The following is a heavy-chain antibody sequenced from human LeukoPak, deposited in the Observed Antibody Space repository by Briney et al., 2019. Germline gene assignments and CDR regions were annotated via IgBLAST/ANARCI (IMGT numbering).Heavy chain of an antibody. V-gene: IGHV3-30-3*01. CDR2: ISHDGTNK. CDR1: GFTFSSYT. CDR3: EVDIVATTVLDY. Sequence: GGSLRLSCAASGFTFSSYTMHWVRQAPGKGLEWVAVISHDGTNKHYADSVKGRFTISRDNSKNTLYLQMNSLRAEDTAVYYCEVDIVATTVLDYWGQGTLVTVSS. D-gene: IGHD5-12*01. J-gene: IGHJ4*02.